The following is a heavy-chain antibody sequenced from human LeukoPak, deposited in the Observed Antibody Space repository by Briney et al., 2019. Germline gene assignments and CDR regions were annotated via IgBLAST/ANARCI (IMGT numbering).Heavy chain of an antibody. Sequence: GGSLRLSCAASGFTFSSYAMHWVRQAPGKGLEWVAVISYDGSNKYYADSVKGRFTISRDNSKNTLYLQMNSLRAEDTAVYYCAGDWGAVGSSPWFDPWGQGTLVTVSS. CDR2: ISYDGSNK. V-gene: IGHV3-30*04. CDR3: AGDWGAVGSSPWFDP. CDR1: GFTFSSYA. J-gene: IGHJ5*02. D-gene: IGHD6-13*01.